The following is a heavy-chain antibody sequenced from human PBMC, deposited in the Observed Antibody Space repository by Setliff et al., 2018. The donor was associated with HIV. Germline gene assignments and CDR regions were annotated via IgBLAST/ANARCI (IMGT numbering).Heavy chain of an antibody. CDR2: INSNGGST. CDR1: GFTFSNYA. D-gene: IGHD1-26*01. V-gene: IGHV3-64*01. Sequence: GGSLRLSCAASGFTFSNYAMHWVRQAPGKGLEYVSAINSNGGSTYYANSVKGRFTISRDNSKNTLYLQMGSLRAEDMAVYYCARVRVAAITPYFDYWGQGTLVTDSS. J-gene: IGHJ4*02. CDR3: ARVRVAAITPYFDY.